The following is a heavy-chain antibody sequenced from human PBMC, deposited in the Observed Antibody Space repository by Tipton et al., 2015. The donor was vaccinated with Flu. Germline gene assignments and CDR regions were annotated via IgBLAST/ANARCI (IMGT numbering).Heavy chain of an antibody. V-gene: IGHV4-4*07. D-gene: IGHD2-15*01. J-gene: IGHJ3*02. CDR3: VAHCSGGRCSHAFDI. CDR2: IYSSGTS. CDR1: GDSMSSFY. Sequence: TLSLTCTASGDSMSSFYWSWIRQPAGKGLEFIGRIYSSGTSNYNPSLKSRVTMSIDTSKNQFSLKLTSVTAADTAVFYCVAHCSGGRCSHAFDIWGQGTMVTVSS.